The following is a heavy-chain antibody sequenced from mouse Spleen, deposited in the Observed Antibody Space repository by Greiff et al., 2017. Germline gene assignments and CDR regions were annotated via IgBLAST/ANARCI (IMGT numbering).Heavy chain of an antibody. CDR2: ISSGGSYT. CDR1: GFTFSSYG. J-gene: IGHJ1*03. CDR3: ARVYYYGSSRYFDV. Sequence: EVNVVESGGDLVKPGGSLKLSCAASGFTFSSYGMSWVRQTPDKRLEWVATISSGGSYTYYPDSVKGRFTISRDNAKNTLYLQMSSLKSEDTAMYYCARVYYYGSSRYFDVWGTGTTVTVSS. V-gene: IGHV5-6*01. D-gene: IGHD1-1*01.